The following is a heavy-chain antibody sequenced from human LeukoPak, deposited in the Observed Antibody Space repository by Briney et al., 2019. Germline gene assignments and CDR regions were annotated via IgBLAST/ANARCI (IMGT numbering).Heavy chain of an antibody. J-gene: IGHJ4*02. CDR3: ARVQWELLYPDY. D-gene: IGHD1-26*01. Sequence: GGSLRLSCAASGFTFSSYWMSWVRQAPGKGLEWVANIKQDGSEKYYVDSVKGRFTISRDDAKNSLYLQMKSLRAEDTAVYYCARVQWELLYPDYWGQGTLVTVSS. CDR2: IKQDGSEK. CDR1: GFTFSSYW. V-gene: IGHV3-7*01.